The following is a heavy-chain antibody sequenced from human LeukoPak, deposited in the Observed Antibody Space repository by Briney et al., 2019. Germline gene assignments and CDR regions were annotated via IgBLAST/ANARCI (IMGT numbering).Heavy chain of an antibody. CDR2: MTGPAGTT. V-gene: IGHV3-23*01. CDR1: GFNFNNFA. CDR3: AKGAEIDH. J-gene: IGHJ4*02. Sequence: PGGSLRLSCAASGFNFNNFAMSWVRQAPGKGPEWLSAMTGPAGTTYYAESVKGRFTISRDYSKSMVYLQMNSLRVEDTAIYYCAKGAEIDHWGQGTLVTVSS.